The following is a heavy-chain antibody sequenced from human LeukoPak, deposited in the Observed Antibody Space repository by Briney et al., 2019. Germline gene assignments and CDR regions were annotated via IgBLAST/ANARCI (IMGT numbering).Heavy chain of an antibody. Sequence: GGSLRLSCAASGFTVSSNYMSWVRQAPGKGLEWVSVIYSGGSTYYADSVKGRFTISRDNSKNTLYLQMNSLRAEDTAVYYCARAVVVVAATGPFDAFDIWGQGTMVTVSS. V-gene: IGHV3-53*01. CDR2: IYSGGST. CDR3: ARAVVVVAATGPFDAFDI. J-gene: IGHJ3*02. CDR1: GFTVSSNY. D-gene: IGHD2-15*01.